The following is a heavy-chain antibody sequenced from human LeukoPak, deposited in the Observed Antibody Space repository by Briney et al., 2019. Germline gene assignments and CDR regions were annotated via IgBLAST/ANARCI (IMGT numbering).Heavy chain of an antibody. CDR2: INPNSGGT. J-gene: IGHJ4*02. V-gene: IGHV1-2*02. CDR1: GYTFTGYY. D-gene: IGHD1-26*01. CDR3: AGALSYYSEDGYYFDY. Sequence: ASVKVSCKASGYTFTGYYMHWVRQAPGQGLEWMGWINPNSGGTNYAQKFQGRVTMTRDTSISTAYMELSRLRSDDTAVYYCAGALSYYSEDGYYFDYWGQGTLVTVSS.